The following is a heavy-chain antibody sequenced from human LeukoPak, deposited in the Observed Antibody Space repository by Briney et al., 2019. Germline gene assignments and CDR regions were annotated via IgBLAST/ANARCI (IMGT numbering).Heavy chain of an antibody. D-gene: IGHD3-22*01. J-gene: IGHJ4*02. CDR1: GGSISSSSYY. V-gene: IGHV4-39*01. Sequence: PSETLSLTCTVSGGSISSSSYYWGWIRHPPGKGLEWIGSIFYSGTTYYNPSLKSRFTISVDTSKKQFSLKLSSVTAADTAVYYCARFPHYYDSSNSYVRFYFDYWARGSLVTVSS. CDR2: IFYSGTT. CDR3: ARFPHYYDSSNSYVRFYFDY.